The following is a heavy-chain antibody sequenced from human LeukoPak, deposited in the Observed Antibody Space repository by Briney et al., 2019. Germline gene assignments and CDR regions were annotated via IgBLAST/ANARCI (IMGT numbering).Heavy chain of an antibody. V-gene: IGHV1-2*02. CDR1: GYTCTGYY. J-gene: IGHJ4*02. CDR2: INPNSGGT. D-gene: IGHD3-10*01. Sequence: GASVKVSCKASGYTCTGYYMHWVRQAAGQRLEWMQWINPNSGGTNYAQKFQGRVTMTRDTSISTAYMELSRLRSDDTAVYYCARAELWFGELLYDYWGQGTLVTVSS. CDR3: ARAELWFGELLYDY.